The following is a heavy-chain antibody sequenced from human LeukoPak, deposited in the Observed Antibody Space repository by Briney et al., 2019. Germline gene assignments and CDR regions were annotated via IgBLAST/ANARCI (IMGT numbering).Heavy chain of an antibody. CDR1: GFTFSDYY. Sequence: GGSLRLSRAASGFTFSDYYMSWLRQAPGKGLEWVSYISSSGSTIYYADSVKGRFTISRDNAKKSLYLQMNSLRAEDTAVYYCARTQAGHYYYYYMDVWGKGTTVTVSS. V-gene: IGHV3-11*01. J-gene: IGHJ6*03. CDR3: ARTQAGHYYYYYMDV. CDR2: ISSSGSTI.